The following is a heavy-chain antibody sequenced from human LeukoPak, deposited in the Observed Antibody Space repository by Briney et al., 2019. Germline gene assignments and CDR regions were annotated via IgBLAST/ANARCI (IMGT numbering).Heavy chain of an antibody. CDR2: ISYSGST. D-gene: IGHD4-17*01. CDR3: ASFDYGDYVVDY. Sequence: SETLSLTCTVSGGSMSNYYWSWVRQTPGKGLEWIGYISYSGSTNHSPPLKSRVTISVDTSKNRFSLKLSSVTAADTAVYYCASFDYGDYVVDYWGQGTLVTVSS. CDR1: GGSMSNYY. V-gene: IGHV4-59*01. J-gene: IGHJ4*02.